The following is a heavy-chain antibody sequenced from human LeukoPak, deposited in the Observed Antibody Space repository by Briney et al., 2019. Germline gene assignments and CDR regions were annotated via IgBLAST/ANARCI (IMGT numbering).Heavy chain of an antibody. V-gene: IGHV1-24*01. Sequence: ASVKVSCTVSVYSLSDLSLQWVRQAPGQGLEWMGGFNPEHTETIYSQKFQGRVTLTEDTSTDTAYMELSSLRSEDTAMYFCAQQKAGYSGSPSWFDPWGQGTLVTVSS. CDR3: AQQKAGYSGSPSWFDP. CDR2: FNPEHTET. J-gene: IGHJ5*02. D-gene: IGHD5-12*01. CDR1: VYSLSDLS.